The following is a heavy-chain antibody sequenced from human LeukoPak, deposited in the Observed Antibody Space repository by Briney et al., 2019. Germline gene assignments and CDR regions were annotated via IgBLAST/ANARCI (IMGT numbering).Heavy chain of an antibody. D-gene: IGHD2-2*01. J-gene: IGHJ5*02. V-gene: IGHV1-2*02. Sequence: ASVKVSCKASGGTFSSYAISWVRQAPGQGLEWMGWINPNSGGTNYAQKFQGRVTMTRDTSISTAYMELSRLRSDDTAVYYCARGGIVVVPAAKWFDPWGQGTLVTVSS. CDR3: ARGGIVVVPAAKWFDP. CDR1: GGTFSSYA. CDR2: INPNSGGT.